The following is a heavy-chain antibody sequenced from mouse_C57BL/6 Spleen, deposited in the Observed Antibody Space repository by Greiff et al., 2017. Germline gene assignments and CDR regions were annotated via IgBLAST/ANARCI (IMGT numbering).Heavy chain of an antibody. D-gene: IGHD2-2*01. CDR1: GYSITSGYY. V-gene: IGHV3-6*01. Sequence: EVQLQQSGPGLVKPSQSLSLTCSVTGYSITSGYYWNWIRQFPGNKLEWMGYISYDGSNNYNPSLKNRISITRDTSKNQFFLKLNSVTTEDTATYYCARGGSGYGYGYFDYWGQGTTLTVSS. CDR2: ISYDGSN. J-gene: IGHJ2*01. CDR3: ARGGSGYGYGYFDY.